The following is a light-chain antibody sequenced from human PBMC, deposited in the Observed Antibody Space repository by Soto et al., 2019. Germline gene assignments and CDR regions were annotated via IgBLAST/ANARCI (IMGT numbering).Light chain of an antibody. V-gene: IGKV1-33*01. CDR1: QGISKS. J-gene: IGKJ1*01. CDR3: QQYDDFPWT. CDR2: DAS. Sequence: DIQLTQSPSSLSASVGDRVILTCQASQGISKSLNWYQQKPGKVPSLLIYDASNLEIGVPSRFSGSGSGTDFTLTISSLQPADIATYYCQQYDDFPWTFGQGTKVDIK.